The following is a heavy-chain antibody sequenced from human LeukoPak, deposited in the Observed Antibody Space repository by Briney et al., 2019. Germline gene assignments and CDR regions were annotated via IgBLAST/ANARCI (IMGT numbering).Heavy chain of an antibody. D-gene: IGHD5-12*01. Sequence: SETLSLTCIVSGGSISSSSYYWDWIRQAPGEGLEWIVNFYDSGNTRYNPSLKSRVTISGDTSKNQFSLKLTSVTAADTAVYYCARHTRTGYSGYENAFDIWGQGTMVTVS. J-gene: IGHJ3*02. V-gene: IGHV4-39*01. CDR3: ARHTRTGYSGYENAFDI. CDR1: GGSISSSSYY. CDR2: FYDSGNT.